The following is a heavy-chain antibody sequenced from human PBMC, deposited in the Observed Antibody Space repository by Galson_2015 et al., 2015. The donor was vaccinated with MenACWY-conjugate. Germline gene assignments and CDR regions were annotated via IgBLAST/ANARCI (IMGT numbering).Heavy chain of an antibody. Sequence: VKVSCKVSGYTFTDYYMHWVQQAPGKGLEWMGLVDPEDGETIYAEKFQGRVNITADMSTDTAYMELSSLRSEDTAVYYCATESRAGFDYWGQGTLVTVSS. V-gene: IGHV1-69-2*01. J-gene: IGHJ4*02. CDR3: ATESRAGFDY. CDR1: GYTFTDYY. D-gene: IGHD6-19*01. CDR2: VDPEDGET.